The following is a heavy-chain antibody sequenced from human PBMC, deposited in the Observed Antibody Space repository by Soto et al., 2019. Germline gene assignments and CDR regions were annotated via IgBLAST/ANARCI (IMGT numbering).Heavy chain of an antibody. D-gene: IGHD4-4*01. Sequence: SETLSLTCTVSGGSISSGGYYWSWIRQHPGKGLEWIGYIYYSGSTYYNPSLKSRVTISVDTSKNQFSLKLSSVTAADTAVYYCARTTVTDYYYYGMDVWGQGTTVTVSS. V-gene: IGHV4-31*03. CDR3: ARTTVTDYYYYGMDV. J-gene: IGHJ6*02. CDR2: IYYSGST. CDR1: GGSISSGGYY.